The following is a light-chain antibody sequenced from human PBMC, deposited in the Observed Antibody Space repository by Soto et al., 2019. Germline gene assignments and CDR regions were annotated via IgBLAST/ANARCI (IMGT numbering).Light chain of an antibody. J-gene: IGLJ1*01. V-gene: IGLV2-11*01. CDR1: STDVGGYNY. CDR3: CSYGGSYYV. Sequence: QSALTQPRSVSGSPGQSVTISCTGTSTDVGGYNYVSWYQQHPGKAPKLMIYDVSKRPSGVPDRFSCSKSGNTASLTISGLQAEDEADYYCCSYGGSYYVFGTGTKLTVL. CDR2: DVS.